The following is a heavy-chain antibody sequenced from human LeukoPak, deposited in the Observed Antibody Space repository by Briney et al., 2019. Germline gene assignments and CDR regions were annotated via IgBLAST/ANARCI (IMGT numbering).Heavy chain of an antibody. D-gene: IGHD3-10*01. CDR2: IRPDGSEK. V-gene: IGHV3-7*01. CDR1: GFTFDDYA. Sequence: GRSLRLSCAASGFTFDDYAMHWVRQAPGKGLEWVANIRPDGSEKYYVDSVKGRFTISRDIAKQSVFLQMTSLRVEDTAVYYCARLSAMVRGPEDIFYFEYWGLGTLVTVSS. CDR3: ARLSAMVRGPEDIFYFEY. J-gene: IGHJ4*02.